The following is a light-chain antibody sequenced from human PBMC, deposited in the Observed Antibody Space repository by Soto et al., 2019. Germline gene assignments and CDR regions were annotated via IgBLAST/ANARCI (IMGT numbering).Light chain of an antibody. Sequence: DIQMTQSPSTVSASVGDRVTITCRASQSFSTWLAWYQQKPGKAPELLIYDVSRLETGVPSRFSGSGSGTEFTLTISSLQPDDFATYYCQQYDTYPWTFGQGTKVEIK. J-gene: IGKJ1*01. CDR1: QSFSTW. V-gene: IGKV1-5*01. CDR3: QQYDTYPWT. CDR2: DVS.